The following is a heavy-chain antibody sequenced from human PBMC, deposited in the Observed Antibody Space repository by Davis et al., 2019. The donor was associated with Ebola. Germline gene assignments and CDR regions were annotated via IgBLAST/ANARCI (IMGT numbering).Heavy chain of an antibody. CDR1: GFTFNSYS. J-gene: IGHJ5*02. Sequence: GESLKISCAASGFTFNSYSMNWVRQAPGKGLEWVSSISSSSSYIYYADSVKGRFTISRDNAKNSLYLQMNSLRAEDTAVYYCACGGGERPRSWFDPWGQGTLVTVSS. D-gene: IGHD3-16*01. V-gene: IGHV3-21*01. CDR3: ACGGGERPRSWFDP. CDR2: ISSSSSYI.